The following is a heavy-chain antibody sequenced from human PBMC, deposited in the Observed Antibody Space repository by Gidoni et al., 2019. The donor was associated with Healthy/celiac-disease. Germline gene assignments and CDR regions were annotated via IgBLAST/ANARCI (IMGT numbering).Heavy chain of an antibody. V-gene: IGHV4-59*01. CDR2: IYYSGST. Sequence: QVQLQESGPGLAKPSETLSLTCTVSGGSISSYYWSWIRQPPGKGLEWIGYIYYSGSTNYNPSLKSRVTISVDTSKNQFSLKLSSVTAADTAVYYCARDRGLKLHHWFDPWGQGTLVTVSS. J-gene: IGHJ5*02. D-gene: IGHD1-7*01. CDR3: ARDRGLKLHHWFDP. CDR1: GGSISSYY.